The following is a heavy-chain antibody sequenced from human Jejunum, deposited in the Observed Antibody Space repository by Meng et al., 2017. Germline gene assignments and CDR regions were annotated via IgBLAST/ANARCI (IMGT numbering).Heavy chain of an antibody. J-gene: IGHJ4*02. CDR1: GFTFSDYW. Sequence: GESLKISCAASGFTFSDYWMSWVRQAPGKGLEWVANIKPDGSQKYYVDSVKGRFTISRENTKNSLVLQMNSLRADDTAVYYCARRRYCTGGNCYSDFWGQGTLVTVSS. CDR3: ARRRYCTGGNCYSDF. D-gene: IGHD2-8*02. V-gene: IGHV3-7*01. CDR2: IKPDGSQK.